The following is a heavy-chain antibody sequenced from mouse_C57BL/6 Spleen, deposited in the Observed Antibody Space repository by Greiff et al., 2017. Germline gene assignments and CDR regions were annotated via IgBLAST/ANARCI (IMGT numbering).Heavy chain of an antibody. J-gene: IGHJ2*01. CDR3: AAPPYYYGSSYEDY. V-gene: IGHV1-9*01. D-gene: IGHD1-1*01. Sequence: QVQLKQSGAELMKPGASVKLSCKATGYTFTGYWIEWVKQRPGHGLEWIGEILPGSGSTNYNEKFKGKATFTADTSSNTAYMQLSSLTTEDSAIXYCAAPPYYYGSSYEDYWGQGTTLTVSS. CDR2: ILPGSGST. CDR1: GYTFTGYW.